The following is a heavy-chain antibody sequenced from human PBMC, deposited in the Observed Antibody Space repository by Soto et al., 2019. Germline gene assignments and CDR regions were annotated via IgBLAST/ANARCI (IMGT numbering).Heavy chain of an antibody. CDR1: GYPFAELS. CDR3: ATDIIYVPGREDH. D-gene: IGHD3-10*02. CDR2: YNPEEGET. V-gene: IGHV1-24*01. J-gene: IGHJ4*02. Sequence: QVQLVQSGAEVTKPGASVKVSCKVSGYPFAELSMHWVRQAPGKGLEWLGRYNPEEGETMSALKFQGRLTMTEEISTVTAYMELRIVRSEDTAMYYWATDIIYVPGREDHWGERTVFTVFS.